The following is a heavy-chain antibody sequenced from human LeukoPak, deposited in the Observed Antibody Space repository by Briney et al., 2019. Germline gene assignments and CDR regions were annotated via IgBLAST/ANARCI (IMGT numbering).Heavy chain of an antibody. CDR1: GFTLSTYG. D-gene: IGHD6-13*01. Sequence: GGSLRLSCSASGFTLSTYGMHWVRQAPGKGLEWVALIWYDGSNKFYLDSVKGRFTISRDNSNNTLSLELKSLRVEDTGLYYCVRSTAAALNNIFDMGGQGTMVIVSS. CDR3: VRSTAAALNNIFDM. CDR2: IWYDGSNK. V-gene: IGHV3-33*01. J-gene: IGHJ3*02.